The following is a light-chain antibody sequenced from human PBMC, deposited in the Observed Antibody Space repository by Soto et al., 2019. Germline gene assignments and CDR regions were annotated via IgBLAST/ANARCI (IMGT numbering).Light chain of an antibody. J-gene: IGKJ1*01. CDR2: AAY. V-gene: IGKV1-39*01. CDR1: QSISTY. Sequence: DIQMTQSPSSLSASVGDTFTITCRASQSISTYLSWYQQKPGKAPKLLIYAAYTLQSGVPSRFSGSGSGTDFTLTISSLQPEDSAAYYCQQSYDMPWTFGQGTKVDIK. CDR3: QQSYDMPWT.